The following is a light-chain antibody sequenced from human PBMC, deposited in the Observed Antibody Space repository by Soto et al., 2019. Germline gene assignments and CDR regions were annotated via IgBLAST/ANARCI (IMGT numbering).Light chain of an antibody. CDR1: QSVNNY. CDR3: HQRSNWPLS. CDR2: DAS. Sequence: EIVLTQSPATLSLSPGEGVTLSCRASQSVNNYLAWYQQKPGQAPRLLIYDASNRATGIPARFSGSGSGTDFTLTISSLEPEDFAVYYCHQRSNWPLSFGGGTKVEIK. V-gene: IGKV3-11*01. J-gene: IGKJ4*01.